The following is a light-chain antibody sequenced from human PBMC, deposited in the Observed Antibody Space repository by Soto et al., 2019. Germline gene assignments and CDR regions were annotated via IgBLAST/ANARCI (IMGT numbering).Light chain of an antibody. CDR2: GNS. Sequence: QSVLTQPPSVSGAPGQRVTISCTGSSSKIGEGYDVHWYQQLPGTAPKLLIYGNSNRPSGVPDRFSGSKSGTSASLAITGLQAEDEADYYCQSYDSSLRGVFGTGTKVTVL. CDR1: SSKIGEGYD. J-gene: IGLJ1*01. CDR3: QSYDSSLRGV. V-gene: IGLV1-40*01.